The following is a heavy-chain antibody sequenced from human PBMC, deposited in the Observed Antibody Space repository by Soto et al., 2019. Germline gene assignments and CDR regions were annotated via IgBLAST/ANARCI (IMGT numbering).Heavy chain of an antibody. CDR3: ARYGKGSSSWLIYLDY. J-gene: IGHJ4*02. CDR2: ISSSGSTI. CDR1: GFTFSDYY. Sequence: GGSLRLSCAASGFTFSDYYMSWIRQAPGKGLEWVSYISSSGSTIYYADSVKGRFTISRDNAKNSLYLQMNSLRAEDTAVYYCARYGKGSSSWLIYLDYWGQGTLVTVSS. V-gene: IGHV3-11*01. D-gene: IGHD6-13*01.